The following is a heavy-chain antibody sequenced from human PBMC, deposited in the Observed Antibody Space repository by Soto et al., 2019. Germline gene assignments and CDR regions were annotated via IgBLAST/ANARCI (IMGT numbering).Heavy chain of an antibody. V-gene: IGHV1-18*01. Sequence: QVQLVQSGAEVKKPGASVKVSCKASGYTFTSYGISWVRQAPGQGLEWMGWISAYNGNTNYAQKLQGRVTMTTDTPTSTAYMELRSLRSDDTAVYYCARNRKDCSGGSCYFTFDYWGQGTLVTVSS. J-gene: IGHJ4*02. CDR2: ISAYNGNT. CDR1: GYTFTSYG. D-gene: IGHD2-15*01. CDR3: ARNRKDCSGGSCYFTFDY.